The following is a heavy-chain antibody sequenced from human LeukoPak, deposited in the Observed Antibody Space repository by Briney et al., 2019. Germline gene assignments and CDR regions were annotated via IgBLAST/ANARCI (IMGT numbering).Heavy chain of an antibody. D-gene: IGHD3-3*01. V-gene: IGHV3-30*04. CDR3: AREIIFGSFDY. CDR2: ISYDGSNK. J-gene: IGHJ4*02. CDR1: GFTFSSYA. Sequence: PGGSLRLSCAASGFTFSSYAMHWVRQAPDKGLEWVAVISYDGSNKYYADSVKGRFTISRDNSKNTLYLQMNSLRAEDTAVYYCAREIIFGSFDYWGQGTLVTVSS.